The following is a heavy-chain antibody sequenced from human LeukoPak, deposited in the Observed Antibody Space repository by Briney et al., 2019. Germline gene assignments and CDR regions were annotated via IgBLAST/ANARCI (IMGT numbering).Heavy chain of an antibody. V-gene: IGHV1-69*13. CDR1: GGTFSSYA. Sequence: SVKVSCKASGGTFSSYAISWVRQAPGQGLEWMGGIVPIFGTANYAQKFQGRVTITADESTSTAYMELSSLRSEDSAVYYCARGQLGQLTRFDYWGQGTLVTVSS. CDR2: IVPIFGTA. D-gene: IGHD6-6*01. J-gene: IGHJ4*02. CDR3: ARGQLGQLTRFDY.